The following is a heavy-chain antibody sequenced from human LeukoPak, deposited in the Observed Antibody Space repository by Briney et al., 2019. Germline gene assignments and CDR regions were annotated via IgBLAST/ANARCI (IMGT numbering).Heavy chain of an antibody. D-gene: IGHD6-6*01. Sequence: GSSVKVSCKVSGGTFSSYTISWVRQAPGQGLEWMGRIIPILGIANYAQKFQGRVTITADKSTSTAYMELSSLRSEDTAVYYCARALAAPNNWFDPWGQGTLVTVSS. J-gene: IGHJ5*02. V-gene: IGHV1-69*02. CDR1: GGTFSSYT. CDR2: IIPILGIA. CDR3: ARALAAPNNWFDP.